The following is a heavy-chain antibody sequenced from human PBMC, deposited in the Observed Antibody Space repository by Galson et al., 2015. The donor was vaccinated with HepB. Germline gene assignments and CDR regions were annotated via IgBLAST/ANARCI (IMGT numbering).Heavy chain of an antibody. CDR2: IKSKTDGETT. CDR1: GFTFNNAW. CDR3: TTDVYYSTYWSWLDP. D-gene: IGHD2-8*02. Sequence: SLRLSCAASGFTFNNAWMTWVRQAPGMGLEWVGRIKSKTDGETTDYAAPVKGRFTISRDDSKNRLYLQMNSLKPEDTAVYYCTTDVYYSTYWSWLDPWGQGTLVTVSS. J-gene: IGHJ5*02. V-gene: IGHV3-15*01.